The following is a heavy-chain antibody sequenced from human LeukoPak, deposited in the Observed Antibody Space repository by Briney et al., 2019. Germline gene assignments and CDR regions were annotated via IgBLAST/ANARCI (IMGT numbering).Heavy chain of an antibody. V-gene: IGHV4-30-4*01. CDR3: ARVERYSSSWYGDY. Sequence: SETLSLTCTVSGGSISSGDYYWSWLRQPPGKGLEWIGYIYYSGSTYYNPSLKSRVTISVDTSKNQFSLKLSSVTAADTAVYYCARVERYSSSWYGDYWGQGTLVTVSS. CDR2: IYYSGST. CDR1: GGSISSGDYY. J-gene: IGHJ4*02. D-gene: IGHD6-13*01.